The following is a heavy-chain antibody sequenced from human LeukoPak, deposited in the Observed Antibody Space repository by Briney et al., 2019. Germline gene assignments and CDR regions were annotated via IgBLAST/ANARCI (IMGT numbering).Heavy chain of an antibody. CDR2: ISSSNSTI. J-gene: IGHJ4*02. CDR3: APLENDSSGRRG. CDR1: GFTFSSYS. V-gene: IGHV3-48*01. Sequence: GGSLRLSCAASGFTFSSYSMNWVRQAPGKGLEWVSYISSSNSTIYYADSVKGRFTISRDNAKNSLYLQMNSLRAEDTAVYYCAPLENDSSGRRGWGQGTLVTVSS. D-gene: IGHD3-22*01.